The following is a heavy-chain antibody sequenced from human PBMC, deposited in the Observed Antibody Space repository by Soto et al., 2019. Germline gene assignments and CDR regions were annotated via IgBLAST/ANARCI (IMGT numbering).Heavy chain of an antibody. CDR1: GFTFSGSA. CDR3: STWVPAATADY. J-gene: IGHJ4*02. Sequence: GGSLRLSCAASGFTFSGSAMHWVRQASGKGLEWVGRIRSKANSYATAYAASVKGRLTISRDDSKNTAYLQMNSLKTEDTAVYYCSTWVPAATADYWGQGTLVTVSS. D-gene: IGHD2-2*01. V-gene: IGHV3-73*01. CDR2: IRSKANSYAT.